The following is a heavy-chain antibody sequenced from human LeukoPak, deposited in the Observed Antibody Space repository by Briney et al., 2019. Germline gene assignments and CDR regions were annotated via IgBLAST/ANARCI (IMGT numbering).Heavy chain of an antibody. CDR2: IYTSGST. Sequence: SETLSLTCTVSGGSISSYYWSWIRQPAGKGLEWIGRIYTSGSTNYNPSLKSRVTMSVDTSKNQFSLKLSSVTAADTAVYDCARESQYTLGYYMDVWGKGTTVTVSS. CDR3: ARESQYTLGYYMDV. CDR1: GGSISSYY. V-gene: IGHV4-4*07. D-gene: IGHD2-2*02. J-gene: IGHJ6*03.